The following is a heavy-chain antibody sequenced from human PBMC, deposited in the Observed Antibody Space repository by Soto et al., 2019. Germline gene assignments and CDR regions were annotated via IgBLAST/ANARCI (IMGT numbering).Heavy chain of an antibody. Sequence: GASVKVSCKASGGTFSSYAISWVRQAPGQGLEWMGGIIPIFGTANYAQKFQGRVTITADKSTSTAYMELSSLRSEDTAVYYCARDLSGQPFPHYYYGMDVWGQGTTVTVSS. D-gene: IGHD1-26*01. J-gene: IGHJ6*02. CDR2: IIPIFGTA. V-gene: IGHV1-69*06. CDR1: GGTFSSYA. CDR3: ARDLSGQPFPHYYYGMDV.